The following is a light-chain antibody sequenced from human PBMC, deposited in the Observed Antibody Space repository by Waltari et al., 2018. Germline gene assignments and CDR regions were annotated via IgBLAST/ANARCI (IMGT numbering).Light chain of an antibody. CDR2: WAS. V-gene: IGKV4-1*01. J-gene: IGKJ1*01. CDR1: QSVLYSSNNKNY. Sequence: DIVMTQSPDSLAVSLGERATINCKSSQSVLYSSNNKNYLAWYQQKPGQPPKLLIYWASTLESGVPNRFIGSGAGTDFTLTISSLQAEDVAVYYCQQYYNSPRTFGQGTKVEIK. CDR3: QQYYNSPRT.